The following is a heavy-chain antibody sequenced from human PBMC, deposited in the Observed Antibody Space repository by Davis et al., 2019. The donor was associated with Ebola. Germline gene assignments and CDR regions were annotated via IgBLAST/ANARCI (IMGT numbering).Heavy chain of an antibody. V-gene: IGHV4-59*08. CDR1: GGSISSYY. D-gene: IGHD1-7*01. CDR2: IYYSGST. Sequence: SETLSLTCTVSGGSISSYYWSWIRQPPGKGLEWIGYIYYSGSTNYNPSLKSRVTISVDPSKNQFSLKLSSVTAADTAVYYCTRHGVFDWNYVWFDPWGQGTLVTVSS. J-gene: IGHJ5*02. CDR3: TRHGVFDWNYVWFDP.